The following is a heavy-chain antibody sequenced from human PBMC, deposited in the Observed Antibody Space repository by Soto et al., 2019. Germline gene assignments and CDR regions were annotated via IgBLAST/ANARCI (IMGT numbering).Heavy chain of an antibody. Sequence: QVQLQESGPGLVKPSETLSLTCTVSGGSVNSDNYYWSWILQPPGQRLEWIGYLYYSGSTNYNPSITSRFTRLVEPSKNQFSLKLSSVAAADTAVYFCAIESREFSSSGGLDVWGQGTTVTVS. J-gene: IGHJ6*02. V-gene: IGHV4-61*01. CDR1: GGSVNSDNYY. CDR3: AIESREFSSSGGLDV. CDR2: LYYSGST. D-gene: IGHD3-10*01.